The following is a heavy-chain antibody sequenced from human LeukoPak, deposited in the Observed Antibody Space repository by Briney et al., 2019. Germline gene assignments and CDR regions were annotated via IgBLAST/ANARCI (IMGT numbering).Heavy chain of an antibody. CDR2: ISSSSSNI. Sequence: GGSLRLSCAASGFDFSTYSIDWVRQAPGKGLEWVSYISSSSSNIYHADSVKGRFTISRDNAKNSLHLQMNSLRAEDTAVYYCARVGRSGWPLDYWGQGTLVTVSS. D-gene: IGHD6-19*01. J-gene: IGHJ4*02. CDR3: ARVGRSGWPLDY. CDR1: GFDFSTYS. V-gene: IGHV3-48*04.